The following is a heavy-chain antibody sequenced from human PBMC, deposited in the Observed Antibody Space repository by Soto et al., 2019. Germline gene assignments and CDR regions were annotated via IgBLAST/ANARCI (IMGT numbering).Heavy chain of an antibody. CDR2: IWYDGSNK. CDR3: AREPGVATTATSYYYYMDV. CDR1: GFTFSSYG. J-gene: IGHJ6*03. D-gene: IGHD5-12*01. Sequence: GGSLRLSCAASGFTFSSYGMHWVRQAPGKGLEWVAVIWYDGSNKYYADSVTDRFTICIDNSKNTLYLQMNSLRAEDTALYYSAREPGVATTATSYYYYMDVWGKGTTVTVSS. V-gene: IGHV3-33*01.